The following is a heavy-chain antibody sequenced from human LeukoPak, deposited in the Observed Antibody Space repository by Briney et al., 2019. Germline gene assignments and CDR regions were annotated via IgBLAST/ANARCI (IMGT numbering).Heavy chain of an antibody. D-gene: IGHD5-12*01. CDR3: ARGRYSGYDYSLPN. CDR2: INHSGST. V-gene: IGHV4-34*01. CDR1: GGSFSGYY. J-gene: IGHJ4*02. Sequence: SETLSLTCAVYGGSFSGYYWSWIRQPPGKGLEWIGEINHSGSTNYNPSLKSRVTISVDTSKNQFSLKLSSVTAADTAVYYCARGRYSGYDYSLPNWGQGTLVTVSS.